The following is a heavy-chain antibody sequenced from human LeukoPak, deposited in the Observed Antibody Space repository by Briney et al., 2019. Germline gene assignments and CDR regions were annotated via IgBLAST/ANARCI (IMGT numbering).Heavy chain of an antibody. Sequence: PGGSLRLSCAASGFTFSSYGMHWVRQAPGKGLEWVAVISYDGSNTYYADSVKGRFTISRDNSKNTLYLQMNSLRAEDTAVYYCAKDTEYYDSNNSLFEYWGEGTLVTVSS. J-gene: IGHJ4*02. V-gene: IGHV3-30*18. CDR1: GFTFSSYG. CDR2: ISYDGSNT. D-gene: IGHD3-16*01. CDR3: AKDTEYYDSNNSLFEY.